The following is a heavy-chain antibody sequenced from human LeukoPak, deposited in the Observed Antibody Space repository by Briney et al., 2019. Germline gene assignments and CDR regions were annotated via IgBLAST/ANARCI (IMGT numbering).Heavy chain of an antibody. CDR3: ARDWELRWSQGGLDY. J-gene: IGHJ4*02. CDR2: INAESGET. D-gene: IGHD3-10*01. Sequence: ASVKVSCKASGYTFSGHYIHWIRQAPGQGLEWMGWINAESGETKYAQKFQGRVTMTRDTSISTAYMGLRGLRFDDTATYYCARDWELRWSQGGLDYWGQGTLLAVSS. CDR1: GYTFSGHY. V-gene: IGHV1-2*02.